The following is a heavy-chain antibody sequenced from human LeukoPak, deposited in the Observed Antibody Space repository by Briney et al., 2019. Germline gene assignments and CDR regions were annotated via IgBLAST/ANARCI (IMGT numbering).Heavy chain of an antibody. Sequence: PGGSLRLSCAASRFTFSNYWMSWVRQAPGKGLEWVANINQEGSEKYYVDSVKGRFTISRDNAKNSLYLQMNSLRAEDTAVYYCARSNAMGVWGQGTTVTVSS. CDR3: ARSNAMGV. CDR1: RFTFSNYW. J-gene: IGHJ6*02. CDR2: INQEGSEK. V-gene: IGHV3-7*01.